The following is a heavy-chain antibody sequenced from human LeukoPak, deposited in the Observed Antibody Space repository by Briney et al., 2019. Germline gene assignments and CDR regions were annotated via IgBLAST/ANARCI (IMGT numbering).Heavy chain of an antibody. CDR2: ISGSGGST. CDR3: ANLIVGVTNSFDY. D-gene: IGHD1-26*01. CDR1: GFTFSSYA. V-gene: IGHV3-23*01. Sequence: PGGSLRLSCAASGFTFSSYAMSWVRQAPGKGLEWVSAISGSGGSTYYADSVKGRFTISRDNSKNTLYLQMNSLRAEDTAVYYCANLIVGVTNSFDYWGQGTLVTVSS. J-gene: IGHJ4*02.